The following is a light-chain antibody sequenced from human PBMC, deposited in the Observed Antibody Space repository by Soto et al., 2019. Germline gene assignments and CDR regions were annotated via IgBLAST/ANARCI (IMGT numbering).Light chain of an antibody. Sequence: QSVLTQPPSASGTPGQRVTISCSGSSSNIGSNTVNWYQQLPGTAPKLLIYSNNQRPSGVPDRFSGSKSGTSASLAISGLQSEDEADYYCAALDGSLNVYVFGTGTKVTVL. J-gene: IGLJ1*01. V-gene: IGLV1-44*01. CDR3: AALDGSLNVYV. CDR2: SNN. CDR1: SSNIGSNT.